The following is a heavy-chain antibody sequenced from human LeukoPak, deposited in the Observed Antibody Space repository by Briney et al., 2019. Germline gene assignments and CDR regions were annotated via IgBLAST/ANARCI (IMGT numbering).Heavy chain of an antibody. Sequence: GGSLRLSCAASGFTVSSNYMSWVRQAPGKGLEWVSVIYSGGSTYYADSVKGRFTISRDNSKNTLYLQMNSLRAEDTAVYYCAKDLVVAYSGSYLPPAPLGVWGQGTTVTVSS. CDR2: IYSGGST. J-gene: IGHJ6*02. V-gene: IGHV3-66*01. D-gene: IGHD1-26*01. CDR1: GFTVSSNY. CDR3: AKDLVVAYSGSYLPPAPLGV.